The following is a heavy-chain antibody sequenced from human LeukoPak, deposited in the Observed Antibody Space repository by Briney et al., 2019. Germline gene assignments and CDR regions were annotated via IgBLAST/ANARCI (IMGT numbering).Heavy chain of an antibody. V-gene: IGHV3-7*01. CDR3: ARDGYYFDF. CDR1: GFIFSEYW. Sequence: GGSLRLSCGASGFIFSEYWMTWVRQAPGRGPEWVANIKGDGSKVYYVDSAMGRFTISRDNDKGSLYLQMNNLRVEDTAVYHCARDGYYFDFWGQGALVTVSS. CDR2: IKGDGSKV. J-gene: IGHJ4*02. D-gene: IGHD3-22*01.